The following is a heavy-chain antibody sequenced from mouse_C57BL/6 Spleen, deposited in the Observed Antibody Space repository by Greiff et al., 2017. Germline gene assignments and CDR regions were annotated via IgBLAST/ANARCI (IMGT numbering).Heavy chain of an antibody. CDR1: GYTFTSYW. J-gene: IGHJ4*01. Sequence: VQLQQSGAELVRPGSSVKLSCKASGYTFTSYWMHWVKQRPIQGLEWIGNIDPSDSETHYNQKFKDKATLTVDKSSSTAYMQLSSLTSEDSAVYYCARSGYGSSYDYAMDYWGQGTSVTVSS. CDR3: ARSGYGSSYDYAMDY. V-gene: IGHV1-52*01. CDR2: IDPSDSET. D-gene: IGHD1-1*01.